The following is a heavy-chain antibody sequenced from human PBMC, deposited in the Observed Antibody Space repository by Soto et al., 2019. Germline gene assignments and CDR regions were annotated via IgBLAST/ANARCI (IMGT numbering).Heavy chain of an antibody. D-gene: IGHD5-12*01. Sequence: GASVKVSCKASGYTFTGYYMHWVRQAPGQGLEWMGWINPNSGGTNYAQKFQGWVTMTRDTSISTAYMELSRLRSDDTAVYYCARDGSSGYDHPSIRCYGMDVWGQGSRGPV. CDR2: INPNSGGT. J-gene: IGHJ6*02. CDR3: ARDGSSGYDHPSIRCYGMDV. V-gene: IGHV1-2*04. CDR1: GYTFTGYY.